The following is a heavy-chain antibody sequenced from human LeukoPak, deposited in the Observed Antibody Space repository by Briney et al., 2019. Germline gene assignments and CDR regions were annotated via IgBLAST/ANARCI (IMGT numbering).Heavy chain of an antibody. CDR3: ARGVSSGWRHYYYGMDV. CDR2: INHSGST. J-gene: IGHJ6*02. CDR1: GFTFSSYA. D-gene: IGHD6-19*01. V-gene: IGHV4-34*01. Sequence: PGGSLRLSCAASGFTFSSYAMSWIRQPPGKGLEWIGEINHSGSTNYNPSLKSRVTISVDTSKNQFSLKLSSVTAADTAVYYCARGVSSGWRHYYYGMDVWGQGTTVTVSS.